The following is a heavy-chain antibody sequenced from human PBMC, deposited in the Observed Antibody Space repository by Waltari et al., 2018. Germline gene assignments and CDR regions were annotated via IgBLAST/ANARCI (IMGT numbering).Heavy chain of an antibody. CDR1: GYTFSSYG. CDR2: IWYDGSNK. V-gene: IGHV3-33*01. D-gene: IGHD6-13*01. J-gene: IGHJ4*02. CDR3: ARVRQQLVDY. Sequence: QVQLVQSGAEVKTPGASVKVSCKASGYTFSSYGLHWFRQAPGKGREWVAVIWYDGSNKYYADSVKGRFTISRDNSKNTLELQMNSLRAEDTAVYYCARVRQQLVDYWGQGTLVTVSS.